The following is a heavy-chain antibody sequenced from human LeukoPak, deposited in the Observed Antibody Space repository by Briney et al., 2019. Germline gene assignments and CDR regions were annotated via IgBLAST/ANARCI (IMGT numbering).Heavy chain of an antibody. CDR2: IYYTGYT. D-gene: IGHD3-10*01. V-gene: IGHV4-59*06. CDR1: GDSISSYY. J-gene: IGHJ6*02. CDR3: ARDPGGFGELFGTSGLDV. Sequence: PSETLSLTCTVSGDSISSYYWSWIRQHPGKGLEWIGFIYYTGYTYSNPSLKSRFAISLDTSKNQFSLKLNSVTAADTAVYYCARDPGGFGELFGTSGLDVWGQGTTVLVSS.